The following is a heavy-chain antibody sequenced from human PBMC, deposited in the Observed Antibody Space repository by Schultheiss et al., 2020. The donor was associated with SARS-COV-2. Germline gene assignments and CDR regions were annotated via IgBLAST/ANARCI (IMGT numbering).Heavy chain of an antibody. Sequence: GESLKISCAASGFAFSDHYMTWIRQAPGKGLEWVSGISGDGVSTYHADSVQGRFTISRDNSKNTLYLQMNSLRAEDTAIYYCAKMSSTMWYEGFWGQGTLVTVSS. CDR3: AKMSSTMWYEGF. D-gene: IGHD2-2*01. CDR1: GFAFSDHY. J-gene: IGHJ4*02. V-gene: IGHV3-23*01. CDR2: ISGDGVST.